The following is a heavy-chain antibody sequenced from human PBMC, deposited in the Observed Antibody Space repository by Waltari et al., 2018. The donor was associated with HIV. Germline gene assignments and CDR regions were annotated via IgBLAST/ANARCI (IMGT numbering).Heavy chain of an antibody. Sequence: QVQLVQSGAEVKKPGASVQVSCQAFGYIFISNYMHWERQAPGQRLEWMGIINPSGGSTTYAQKFQGRVTMTRDTSTSTVYMELSSLRSEDTAVYYCARGVPVDTAMGKYYYYALDVWGQGTTVTVSS. V-gene: IGHV1-46*01. CDR3: ARGVPVDTAMGKYYYYALDV. CDR2: INPSGGST. CDR1: GYIFISNY. J-gene: IGHJ6*02. D-gene: IGHD5-18*01.